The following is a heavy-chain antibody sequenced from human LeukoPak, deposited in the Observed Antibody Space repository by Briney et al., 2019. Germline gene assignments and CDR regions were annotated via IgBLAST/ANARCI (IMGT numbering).Heavy chain of an antibody. CDR2: IYYTGSP. CDR3: ARSPYHYDSTGYSLWFDP. Sequence: SQTLSLTCTVSGGSISNGAYYWSWIRQYPGKGLEWIGYIYYTGSPYHNPSLKSRVTISIDTSKNQFSPRLSSVTAADTAVYYCARSPYHYDSTGYSLWFDPWGQGTLVTVSS. D-gene: IGHD3-22*01. V-gene: IGHV4-31*03. CDR1: GGSISNGAYY. J-gene: IGHJ5*02.